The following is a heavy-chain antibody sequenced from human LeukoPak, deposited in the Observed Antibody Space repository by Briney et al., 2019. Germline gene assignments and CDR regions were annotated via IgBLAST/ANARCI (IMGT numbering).Heavy chain of an antibody. J-gene: IGHJ4*02. CDR1: GFTFSDYY. V-gene: IGHV3-11*04. CDR3: ARDGGKSYEIDY. CDR2: ISATGSTI. D-gene: IGHD5-18*01. Sequence: GGSLRLSCAASGFTFSDYYMSWIRQAPGEGPEWVSYISATGSTIYIADSVKGRFTISRDNAKNSLYLQMNSLRVEDTAVYYCARDGGKSYEIDYWGQGTLVTVSS.